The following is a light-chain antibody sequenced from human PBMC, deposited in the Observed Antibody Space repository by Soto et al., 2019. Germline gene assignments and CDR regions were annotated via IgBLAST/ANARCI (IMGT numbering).Light chain of an antibody. CDR1: QSVISN. CDR3: QQYSTWPPWT. Sequence: EIVMTQSPATLSVSPGERVTLSCRASQSVISNVAWYQQKAGQAPRLLISGASTRATGIPARFSGSGSGTEFTLTISSLQSEDFAVYYCQQYSTWPPWTFGQGTKVEIK. CDR2: GAS. V-gene: IGKV3-15*01. J-gene: IGKJ1*01.